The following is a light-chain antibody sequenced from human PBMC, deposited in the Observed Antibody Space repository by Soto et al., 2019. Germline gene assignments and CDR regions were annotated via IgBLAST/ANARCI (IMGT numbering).Light chain of an antibody. CDR1: QSISSW. J-gene: IGKJ1*01. CDR2: DAS. V-gene: IGKV1-5*01. Sequence: IQVTQSPSTLSASVGDGVTITGRASQSISSWLACYQQKPGKAPKFLIYDASNLESGVPSRFSGSASGTEFTLTISSLQHDDFATYYCQQYNSYWTFGQGTKVDIK. CDR3: QQYNSYWT.